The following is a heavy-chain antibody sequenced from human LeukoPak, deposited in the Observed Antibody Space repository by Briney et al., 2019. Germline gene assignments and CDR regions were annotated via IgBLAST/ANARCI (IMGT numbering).Heavy chain of an antibody. CDR1: GFTFSSYT. CDR2: ISGSSRYT. D-gene: IGHD3-9*01. Sequence: GGSLRLSCAASGFTFSSYTMNWVRQAPGKGLEWLSSISGSSRYTYYADSVKGRFTISRDNAKNSLYLQINSLRAEDTAVYYCARATGYFDWLFPFDYWGQGTLVTVSP. J-gene: IGHJ4*02. V-gene: IGHV3-21*01. CDR3: ARATGYFDWLFPFDY.